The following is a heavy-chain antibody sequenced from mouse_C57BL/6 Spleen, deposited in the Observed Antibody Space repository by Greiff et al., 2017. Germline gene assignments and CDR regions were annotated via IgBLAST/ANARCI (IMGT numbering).Heavy chain of an antibody. D-gene: IGHD1-1*01. CDR3: AKMDYGSSYWYFDV. CDR1: GFSLTSYG. CDR2: IWRGGST. J-gene: IGHJ1*03. Sequence: QVHVKQSGPGLVQPSQSLSITCTVSGFSLTSYGVHWVRQSPGKGLEWLGVIWRGGSTDYNAAFMSRLSITKDNSKSQVFFKMNSLQADDTAIYYCAKMDYGSSYWYFDVWGTGTTVTVSS. V-gene: IGHV2-5*01.